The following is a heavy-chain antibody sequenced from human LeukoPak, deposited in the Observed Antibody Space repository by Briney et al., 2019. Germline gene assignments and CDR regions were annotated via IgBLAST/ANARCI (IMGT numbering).Heavy chain of an antibody. CDR2: ISAYNGNT. CDR3: ASLAYCGGDCYSPYYYMDV. Sequence: GASVKVSCKASGYTFTSYGNSWVRQAPGQGLEWMGWISAYNGNTNYAQKLQGRVTMTTDTSTSTAYMELRSLRSDDTAVYYCASLAYCGGDCYSPYYYMDVWGKGTTVTVSS. CDR1: GYTFTSYG. V-gene: IGHV1-18*01. J-gene: IGHJ6*03. D-gene: IGHD2-21*02.